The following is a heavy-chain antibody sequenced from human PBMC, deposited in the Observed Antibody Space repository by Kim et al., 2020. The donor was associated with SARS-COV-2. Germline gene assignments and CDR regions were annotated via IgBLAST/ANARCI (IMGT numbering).Heavy chain of an antibody. CDR1: GGSISSSSYY. CDR2: IYYSGST. V-gene: IGHV4-39*01. Sequence: SETLSLTCTVSGGSISSSSYYWGWIRQPPGKGLEWIGSIYYSGSTYYNPSLKSRVTISVDTSKNQFSLKLSSVTAADTAVYYCARHALEYCSGGSCYQGTYYFDYWGQGTLVTVSS. CDR3: ARHALEYCSGGSCYQGTYYFDY. J-gene: IGHJ4*02. D-gene: IGHD2-15*01.